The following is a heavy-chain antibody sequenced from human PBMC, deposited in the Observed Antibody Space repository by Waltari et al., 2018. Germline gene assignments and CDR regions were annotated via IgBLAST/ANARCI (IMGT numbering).Heavy chain of an antibody. Sequence: QVQLVQSGAEVKKPGASVTVSCKVSGYTLTELSMHWVRQAPGKGLEWMGGVDPEDGETIYAQKFQGRVTMTEDTSTDTAYMELSSLRSEDTAVYYCATVSRYSGSYYPTFDYWGQGTLVTVSS. CDR2: VDPEDGET. J-gene: IGHJ4*02. CDR3: ATVSRYSGSYYPTFDY. D-gene: IGHD1-26*01. CDR1: GYTLTELS. V-gene: IGHV1-24*01.